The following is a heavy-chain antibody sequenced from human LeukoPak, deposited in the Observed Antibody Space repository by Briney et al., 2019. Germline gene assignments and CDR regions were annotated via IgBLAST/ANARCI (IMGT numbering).Heavy chain of an antibody. D-gene: IGHD3-9*01. Sequence: GGSLRLSCAASGFTFSNYSMNWVRQAPGKGLEWVSSIGTTGSYIFYADSVKGRFTISRDNAKNTLYLQMNSLRAEDMAVYYCARDEYDILTDYDYWGQGILVTVSS. V-gene: IGHV3-21*01. CDR1: GFTFSNYS. CDR2: IGTTGSYI. J-gene: IGHJ4*02. CDR3: ARDEYDILTDYDY.